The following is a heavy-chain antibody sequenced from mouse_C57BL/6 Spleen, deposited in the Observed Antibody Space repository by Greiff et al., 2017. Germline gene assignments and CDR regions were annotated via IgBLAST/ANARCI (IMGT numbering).Heavy chain of an antibody. CDR1: GYAFSSYW. Sequence: QVQLKESGAELVKPGASVKISCKASGYAFSSYWMNWVKQRPGKGLEWIGQIYPGDGDTNYNGKFKGKATLTADKSSSTAYMQLSSLTSEDSAVYFCARWGDGGYLRFAYWGQGTLVTVSA. J-gene: IGHJ3*01. CDR2: IYPGDGDT. D-gene: IGHD2-3*01. CDR3: ARWGDGGYLRFAY. V-gene: IGHV1-80*01.